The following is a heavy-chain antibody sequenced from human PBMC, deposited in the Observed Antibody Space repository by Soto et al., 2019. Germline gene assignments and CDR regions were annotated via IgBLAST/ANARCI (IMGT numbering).Heavy chain of an antibody. J-gene: IGHJ3*02. V-gene: IGHV3-21*01. CDR1: GFTFSSYS. D-gene: IGHD3-10*01. Sequence: EVQLVESGGGLVKPGGSLRLSCAASGFTFSSYSMYWVRQAPGKGLEWVSSISSSSSYIYYADSVKGRFTISRDNAKNSLYLQMNSLRAEDTAVYYCARVNPGTGDAFDIWGQGTMVTVSS. CDR2: ISSSSSYI. CDR3: ARVNPGTGDAFDI.